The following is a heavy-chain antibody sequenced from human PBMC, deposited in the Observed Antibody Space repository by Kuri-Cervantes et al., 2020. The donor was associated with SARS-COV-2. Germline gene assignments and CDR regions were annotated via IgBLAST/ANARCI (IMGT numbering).Heavy chain of an antibody. Sequence: SETLSLTCTVSGVSSRSHYWSWMWQPAMIGRIYTSGSSNYNPSLKSRVTMSVDTSKKQFSLKLNSVTAADTAVYYCAREGYCSSVSCFLFDYWGQGMLVTVSS. CDR3: AREGYCSSVSCFLFDY. CDR2: IYTSGSS. CDR1: GVSSRSHY. J-gene: IGHJ4*02. V-gene: IGHV4-4*07. D-gene: IGHD2-2*01.